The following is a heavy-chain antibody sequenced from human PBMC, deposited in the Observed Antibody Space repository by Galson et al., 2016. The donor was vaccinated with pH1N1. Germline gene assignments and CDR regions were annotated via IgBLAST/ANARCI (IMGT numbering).Heavy chain of an antibody. V-gene: IGHV3-30*18. J-gene: IGHJ5*02. Sequence: SLRLSCAASGFTFSSFGMHWVRQAPGKGPEWVAVISYDGRNEYYADSVKGRFALSRDNSKNTMYMQMNSLRPEDTAMYYCAKATEFCRGGSCYANWFDPWGQGTLVTVSS. CDR2: ISYDGRNE. CDR1: GFTFSSFG. D-gene: IGHD2-15*01. CDR3: AKATEFCRGGSCYANWFDP.